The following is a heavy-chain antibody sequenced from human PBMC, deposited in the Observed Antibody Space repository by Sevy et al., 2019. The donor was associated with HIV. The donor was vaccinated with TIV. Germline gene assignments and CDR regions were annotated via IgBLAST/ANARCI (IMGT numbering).Heavy chain of an antibody. CDR3: AKDMSNPDSSSSGYNYGMDV. V-gene: IGHV3-43*01. J-gene: IGHJ6*02. CDR2: ISWDGGST. CDR1: GFTFDDYT. Sequence: GGSLRLSCAASGFTFDDYTMHWVRQPPGKGLEWVSLISWDGGSTYYADSVKGRFTTSRDNSKHSLYLQMNSLRTEDTALYYCAKDMSNPDSSSSGYNYGMDVWGQGTTVTVSS. D-gene: IGHD6-6*01.